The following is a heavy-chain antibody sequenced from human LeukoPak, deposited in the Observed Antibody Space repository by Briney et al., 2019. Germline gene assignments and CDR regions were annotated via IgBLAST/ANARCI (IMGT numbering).Heavy chain of an antibody. J-gene: IGHJ4*02. CDR3: AEIPRD. V-gene: IGHV4-38-2*02. Sequence: SETLSLTCTVSGYSISSGYYWGWIRQPPGKEPEWIAYIYGSGTSATTDYNASLKSRVTISMDTSKRQFSLRLDSVTAADTAVYYCAEIPRDWGQGTLVTVSS. CDR2: IYGSGTSATT. CDR1: GYSISSGYY.